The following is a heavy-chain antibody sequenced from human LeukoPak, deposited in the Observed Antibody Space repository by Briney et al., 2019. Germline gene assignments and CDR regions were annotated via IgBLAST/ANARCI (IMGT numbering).Heavy chain of an antibody. J-gene: IGHJ3*02. CDR3: ARDVGWNDVFIAFDI. V-gene: IGHV4-61*02. Sequence: TSETLSLTCTVSGGSISSGSYYWSWIRQPAGKGLEWIGRIYTSGSTNYNPSLKSRVTISVDTSKNQFSLKLSSVTAADTAVYYCARDVGWNDVFIAFDIWGQGTMVTVSS. D-gene: IGHD1-1*01. CDR1: GGSISSGSYY. CDR2: IYTSGST.